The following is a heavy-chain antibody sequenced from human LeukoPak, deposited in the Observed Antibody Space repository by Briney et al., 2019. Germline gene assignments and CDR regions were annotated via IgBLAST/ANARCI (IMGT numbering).Heavy chain of an antibody. Sequence: SVKVSCKASGGTFSSYAISWVRRAPGQGLEWMGGIIPIFGTANYAQRFQGRVTITADESTSTAYMELSSLRSEDTAVYYCAREERYCGGDCYSWGQGTLVTVSS. J-gene: IGHJ5*02. CDR3: AREERYCGGDCYS. D-gene: IGHD2-21*02. CDR1: GGTFSSYA. V-gene: IGHV1-69*01. CDR2: IIPIFGTA.